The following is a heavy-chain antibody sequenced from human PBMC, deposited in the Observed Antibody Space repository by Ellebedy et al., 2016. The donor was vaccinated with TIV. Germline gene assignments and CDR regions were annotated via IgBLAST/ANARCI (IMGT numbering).Heavy chain of an antibody. D-gene: IGHD4-17*01. CDR3: ARRGSYGDYAVQVNSWFDR. J-gene: IGHJ5*02. V-gene: IGHV3-7*01. CDR1: GFSFRSYW. CDR2: IYQDGSVQ. Sequence: GESLKISCAASGFSFRSYWMSWVRQAPGKGLEWVANIYQDGSVQYYLDSVKGRFTISRDNAITSLFLQMNSLRAGDTAVYYVARRGSYGDYAVQVNSWFDRWGRGTLVTVSS.